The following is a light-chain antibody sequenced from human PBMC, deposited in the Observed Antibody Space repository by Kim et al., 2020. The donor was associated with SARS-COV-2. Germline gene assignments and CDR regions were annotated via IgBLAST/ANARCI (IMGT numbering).Light chain of an antibody. V-gene: IGKV3-20*01. CDR1: QSVRNNY. CDR2: GAS. J-gene: IGKJ2*01. Sequence: LSPGERATLSCRASQSVRNNYLAWYQQKPGQAPKLLIYGASSRATGIPDRFSGSGSGTDFTLTIRRLEPEDFAVYYCQQYGSSKVFGQGTKLEI. CDR3: QQYGSSKV.